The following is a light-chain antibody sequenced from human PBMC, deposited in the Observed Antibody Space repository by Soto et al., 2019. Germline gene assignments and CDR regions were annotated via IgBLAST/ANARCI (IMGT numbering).Light chain of an antibody. CDR2: SAS. J-gene: IGKJ3*01. Sequence: DIQMTQSPSSVSASVGDRVTISCRASQGISSWFAWYQQKPWKAPSLLIYSASTLHSGVPSRFTGGGSGTDFALNIRSLQPEDVATYYCQQANSLPLTFGHGNHVHI. CDR1: QGISSW. CDR3: QQANSLPLT. V-gene: IGKV1-12*01.